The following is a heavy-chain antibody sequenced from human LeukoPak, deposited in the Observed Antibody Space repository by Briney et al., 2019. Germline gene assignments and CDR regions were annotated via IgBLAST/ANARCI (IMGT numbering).Heavy chain of an antibody. Sequence: PGGSLRLSCAASGFTVSSNYMSRVRQAPGKGPEWVSVIYSGGSTYYADSVKGRFTISRDNSKNTLDLQMNSLRAEDTAVYYCARDLGYSYGTPYFYYGMDVWGKGTTVTVSS. CDR3: ARDLGYSYGTPYFYYGMDV. CDR2: IYSGGST. V-gene: IGHV3-53*05. CDR1: GFTVSSNY. J-gene: IGHJ6*04. D-gene: IGHD5-18*01.